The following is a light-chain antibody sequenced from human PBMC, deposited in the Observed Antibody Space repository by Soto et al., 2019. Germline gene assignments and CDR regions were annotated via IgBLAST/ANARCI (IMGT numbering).Light chain of an antibody. CDR1: SSNIGSTY. CDR3: AAWDDSLSALV. Sequence: QSVLTQPPSASGTPGQRVTISCSGSSSNIGSTYVYWYQQLPGTAPKLLIYRNNQRPSGVPDRFSGSKSGTSASLAISGLRSEDEADYYCAAWDDSLSALVFGGGTKLTV. V-gene: IGLV1-47*01. CDR2: RNN. J-gene: IGLJ3*02.